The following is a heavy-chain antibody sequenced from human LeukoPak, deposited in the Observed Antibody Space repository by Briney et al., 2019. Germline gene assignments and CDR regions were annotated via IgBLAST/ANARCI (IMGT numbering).Heavy chain of an antibody. D-gene: IGHD3-16*01. J-gene: IGHJ3*02. CDR3: ATTPHYEGGGFDI. CDR1: ADSISTSNYY. Sequence: SETLSLTCTVSADSISTSNYYWGWIRQPPGKGLEWIGSVYYTGRTYDNPSLKSRVTISVDTSKNQFSLKPNSVTAADTAVYYCATTPHYEGGGFDIWGQGTMVTVSS. CDR2: VYYTGRT. V-gene: IGHV4-39*01.